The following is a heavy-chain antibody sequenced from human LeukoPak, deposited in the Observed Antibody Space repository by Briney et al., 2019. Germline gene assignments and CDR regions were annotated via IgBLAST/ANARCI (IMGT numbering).Heavy chain of an antibody. V-gene: IGHV3-74*01. CDR2: VNSDGSST. J-gene: IGHJ6*02. Sequence: PGGSLRLSCAASGFTFSSYSMNWVRQAPGKGLVWVSHVNSDGSSTRNADSVKGRFTISRDNAKNTLYLQMNTLRAEDTAVYYCARGAHYGMDVWGQGTTVTVSS. CDR3: ARGAHYGMDV. CDR1: GFTFSSYS.